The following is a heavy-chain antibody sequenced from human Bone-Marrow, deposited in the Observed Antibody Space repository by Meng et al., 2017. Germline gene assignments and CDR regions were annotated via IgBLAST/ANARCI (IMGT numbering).Heavy chain of an antibody. J-gene: IGHJ4*02. V-gene: IGHV3-33*01. CDR1: GFIFSNYG. D-gene: IGHD6-19*01. CDR3: ARWYSSDHFNI. Sequence: QGQLVESGGGVVQPWRSLRLSCAASGFIFSNYGIHWVRQAPGKGLEWVAIIWSDGSEKYYADSVKGRFTISRDNSKNTLYLQMNSLRAEDTAVYYCARWYSSDHFNIWGQGTLVTVSS. CDR2: IWSDGSEK.